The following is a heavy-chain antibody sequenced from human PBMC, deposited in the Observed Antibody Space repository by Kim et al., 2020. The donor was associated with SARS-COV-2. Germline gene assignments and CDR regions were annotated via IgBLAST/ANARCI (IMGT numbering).Heavy chain of an antibody. CDR3: ARVYYDSSGYYYEAQSYYGMDV. CDR2: ISAYNGNT. Sequence: ASVKVSCKASGYTFTSYGISWVRQAPGQGLEWMGWISAYNGNTNYAQKLQGRVTMTTDTSTSTAYMELRSLRSDDTAVYYCARVYYDSSGYYYEAQSYYGMDVWGQGNTVTVSS. V-gene: IGHV1-18*01. D-gene: IGHD3-22*01. CDR1: GYTFTSYG. J-gene: IGHJ6*02.